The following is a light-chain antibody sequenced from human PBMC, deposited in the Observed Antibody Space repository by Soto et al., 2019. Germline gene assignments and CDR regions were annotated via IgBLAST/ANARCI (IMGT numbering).Light chain of an antibody. Sequence: DTQMTQSPSTLSASVGDRVTITCRASQSISSWLAWYQQKPGKAPKLLVYNAAYLESGVPSRFSGSGSGTEFTLTINSLQSDDFAIYYCQQYDGDSRGFGQGTKV. CDR1: QSISSW. J-gene: IGKJ1*01. CDR2: NAA. V-gene: IGKV1-5*01. CDR3: QQYDGDSRG.